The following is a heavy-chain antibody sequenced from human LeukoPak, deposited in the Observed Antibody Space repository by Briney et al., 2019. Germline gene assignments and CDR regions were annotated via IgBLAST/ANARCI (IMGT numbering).Heavy chain of an antibody. CDR2: ISSSGSTI. Sequence: GGSLRLSCAASGFTFSIYEMNWVRQAPGKGLEWVSYISSSGSTIYYADSVKGRFTISRDNAKNSLYLQMNGLRAEDTAVYFCARGGFRTFDYWGQGTLVSVSS. V-gene: IGHV3-48*03. J-gene: IGHJ4*02. D-gene: IGHD3-16*01. CDR3: ARGGFRTFDY. CDR1: GFTFSIYE.